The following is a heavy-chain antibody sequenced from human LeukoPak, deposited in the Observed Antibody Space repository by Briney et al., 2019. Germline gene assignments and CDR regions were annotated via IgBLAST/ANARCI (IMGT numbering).Heavy chain of an antibody. J-gene: IGHJ5*02. CDR1: GGSFSGYY. V-gene: IGHV4-59*08. D-gene: IGHD4-17*01. CDR3: ARGYDYGDYGGFDSWFDP. Sequence: SETLSLTCAVYGGSFSGYYWSWIRQPPGKGLEWIGYIYYSGSTNYNPSLKSRVTISVDTSKNQFSLKLSSVTAADTAVYYCARGYDYGDYGGFDSWFDPWGQGTLVTVSS. CDR2: IYYSGST.